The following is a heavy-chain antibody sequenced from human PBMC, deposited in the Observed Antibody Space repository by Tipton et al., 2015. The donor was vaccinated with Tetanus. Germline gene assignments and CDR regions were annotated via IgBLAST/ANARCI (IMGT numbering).Heavy chain of an antibody. CDR2: ISGSSNYI. D-gene: IGHD3-9*01. CDR3: ARVHTPGLLGRYPLDY. CDR1: GFTFSDYS. V-gene: IGHV3-21*01. J-gene: IGHJ4*02. Sequence: SLRLSCAASGFTFSDYSMNWVRQALGKGLEWVSSISGSSNYINYADSVKGRFTISRANARNSLYLQMNSLRGDDTGVYFCARVHTPGLLGRYPLDYWGQGTLVTVSS.